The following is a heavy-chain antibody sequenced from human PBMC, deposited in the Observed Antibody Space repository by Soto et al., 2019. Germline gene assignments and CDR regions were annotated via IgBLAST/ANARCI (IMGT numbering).Heavy chain of an antibody. J-gene: IGHJ6*02. CDR1: GFTFTHSA. V-gene: IGHV1-58*01. CDR2: VVLGSGYT. D-gene: IGHD1-26*01. CDR3: AATPYSGSIYGMDV. Sequence: QMQLVQSGPEVKKPGTSVKVSCKASGFTFTHSAVQWVRQARGLRLEWIGWVVLGSGYTNYAQNFQERVTITRDMSTSTAYMELSSLRSEDTAVYYCAATPYSGSIYGMDVWGQGTTVTVSS.